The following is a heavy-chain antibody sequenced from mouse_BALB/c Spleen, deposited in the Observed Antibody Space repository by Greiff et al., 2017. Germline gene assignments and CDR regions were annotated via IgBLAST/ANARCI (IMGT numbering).Heavy chain of an antibody. V-gene: IGHV1-7*01. CDR3: ARITTAPYYAMDY. CDR1: GYTFTSYW. D-gene: IGHD1-2*01. Sequence: VQLQESGAELAKPGASVKMSCTASGYTFTSYWMHWVKQRPGQGLEWIGYINPSTGYTEYNHKFKDKATLTADKSSSTAYMQLSSLTSEDSAVYYCARITTAPYYAMDYWGQGTSVTVSS. J-gene: IGHJ4*01. CDR2: INPSTGYT.